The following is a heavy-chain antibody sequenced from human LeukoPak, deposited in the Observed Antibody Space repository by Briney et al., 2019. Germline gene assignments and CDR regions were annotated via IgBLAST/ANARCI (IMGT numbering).Heavy chain of an antibody. D-gene: IGHD1-26*01. CDR1: GYTFTGYY. CDR3: ARGVGATAGWFDP. V-gene: IGHV1-2*06. CDR2: INPNSGGT. Sequence: ASVKVSCKACGYTFTGYYMHWVRQAPGQGLEWMGRINPNSGGTNYAQKFQGRVTMTRDTSISTAYMELSRLRSDDTAVYYCARGVGATAGWFDPWGQGTLVTVSS. J-gene: IGHJ5*02.